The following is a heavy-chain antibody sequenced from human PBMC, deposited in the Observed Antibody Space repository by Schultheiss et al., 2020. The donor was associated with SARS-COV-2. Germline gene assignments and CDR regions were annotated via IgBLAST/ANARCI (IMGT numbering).Heavy chain of an antibody. D-gene: IGHD3-22*01. J-gene: IGHJ5*02. CDR2: IYHSGST. CDR3: ARGSSGYYGTNWFDP. CDR1: GGSISSSNW. V-gene: IGHV4-4*02. Sequence: TLSLTCAVSGGSISSSNWWSWVRQPPGKGLEWIGEIYHSGSTNYNPSLKSRVTISVDKSKNQFSLKLSSVTAADTAVYYCARGSSGYYGTNWFDPWGQGTLVTVSS.